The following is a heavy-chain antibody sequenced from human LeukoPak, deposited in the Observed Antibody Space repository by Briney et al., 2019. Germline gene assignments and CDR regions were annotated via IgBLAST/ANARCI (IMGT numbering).Heavy chain of an antibody. CDR3: ARGRPRGYSYGRAFDI. Sequence: PSETLSLTCAVYGGPFSGYYWSWIRQPPGKGLEWIGEINHSGSTNYNPSLKSRVTISVDTSKNQFSLKLSSVTAADTAVYYCARGRPRGYSYGRAFDIWGQGTMVTVSS. V-gene: IGHV4-34*01. J-gene: IGHJ3*02. CDR1: GGPFSGYY. CDR2: INHSGST. D-gene: IGHD5-18*01.